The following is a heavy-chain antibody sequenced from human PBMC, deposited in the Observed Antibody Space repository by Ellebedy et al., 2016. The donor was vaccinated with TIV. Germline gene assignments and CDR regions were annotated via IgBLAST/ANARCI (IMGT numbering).Heavy chain of an antibody. CDR2: ISSSGSTI. CDR1: GFTFSDYY. D-gene: IGHD2-2*01. CDR3: AREEGYCSGTSCSDWFDP. V-gene: IGHV3-11*01. Sequence: GGSLRLSCAASGFTFSDYYMSWIRQAPGKGLEWVSYISSSGSTIYYADSVKGRFTISRDNAKNSLYLQMNSLRAEATAVYYCAREEGYCSGTSCSDWFDPWGQGTLVTVSS. J-gene: IGHJ5*02.